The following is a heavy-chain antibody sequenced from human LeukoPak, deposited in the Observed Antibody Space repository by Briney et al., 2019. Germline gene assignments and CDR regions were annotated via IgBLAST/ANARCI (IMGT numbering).Heavy chain of an antibody. J-gene: IGHJ6*02. CDR2: ISGSGGST. Sequence: PGGSLRLSCAASGFTFSNYAMTWVRQAPGKGLEWVAVISGSGGSTYHADSVRGRFTISRDNSKNTLFLQMSSLRAEDAAVYYCAKESRPAVDGLDVWGQGTTVTVSS. D-gene: IGHD5/OR15-5a*01. CDR1: GFTFSNYA. CDR3: AKESRPAVDGLDV. V-gene: IGHV3-23*01.